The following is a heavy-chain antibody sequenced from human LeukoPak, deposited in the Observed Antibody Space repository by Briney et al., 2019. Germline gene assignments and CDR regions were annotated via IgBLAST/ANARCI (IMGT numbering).Heavy chain of an antibody. Sequence: GASVTVSFKATGYTFTSYGISWVRQAPGQGLEWMGWISAYNGNTNYAQKLQGRVTMTTDTSTSTAYMELRSLRSDDTAVYYCARDLAGGIFGYWGQGTLVTVSS. CDR1: GYTFTSYG. J-gene: IGHJ4*02. D-gene: IGHD3-3*02. CDR3: ARDLAGGIFGY. V-gene: IGHV1-18*01. CDR2: ISAYNGNT.